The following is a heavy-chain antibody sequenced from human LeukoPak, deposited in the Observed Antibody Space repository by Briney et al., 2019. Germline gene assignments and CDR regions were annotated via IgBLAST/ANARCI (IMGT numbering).Heavy chain of an antibody. V-gene: IGHV4-61*02. CDR1: GGSISGGGYY. D-gene: IGHD3-22*01. CDR3: ARISGYYDSSAGSAFDI. Sequence: SETLSLTCTVSGGSISGGGYYWTWIRQPAGKGLEWIGRIYTSGSTNYNPSLKSRVTISVDTSKNQFSLKLSSVTAADTAVYYCARISGYYDSSAGSAFDIWGQGTMVTVSS. CDR2: IYTSGST. J-gene: IGHJ3*02.